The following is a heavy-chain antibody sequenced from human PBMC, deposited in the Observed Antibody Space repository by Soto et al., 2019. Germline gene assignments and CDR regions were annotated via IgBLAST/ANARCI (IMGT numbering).Heavy chain of an antibody. V-gene: IGHV1-46*01. J-gene: IGHJ4*02. CDR1: GYTFTSYY. D-gene: IGHD3-10*01. CDR3: ARGSPRGRGVTTYYFDY. Sequence: QVQLVQSGAEVKKPGASVKVSCKASGYTFTSYYMHWVRQAPGQGLEWMAIINPSGGSTSYAQKFQGRVTMTRDTSTSTVYMELSSLRSEDTAVYYCARGSPRGRGVTTYYFDYWGQGTLVTVSS. CDR2: INPSGGST.